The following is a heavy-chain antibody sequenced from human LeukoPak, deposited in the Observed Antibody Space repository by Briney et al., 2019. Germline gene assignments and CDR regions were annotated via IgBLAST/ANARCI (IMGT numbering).Heavy chain of an antibody. CDR3: ARDGERDIVVVPAAMGRGYYYGMDV. CDR1: GFTFSSYS. V-gene: IGHV3-21*01. D-gene: IGHD2-2*01. CDR2: ISSSSSYI. J-gene: IGHJ6*04. Sequence: GGSLRLSCAASGFTFSSYSMNWVRQAPGKGPEWVSSISSSSSYIYYADSVKGRFTIPRDNAKNSLYLQMNSLRAEDTAVYYCARDGERDIVVVPAAMGRGYYYGMDVWGKGTTVTVSS.